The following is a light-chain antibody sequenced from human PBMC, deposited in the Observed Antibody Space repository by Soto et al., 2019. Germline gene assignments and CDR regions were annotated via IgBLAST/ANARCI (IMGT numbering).Light chain of an antibody. CDR1: QSVSSN. CDR3: QQYNNWPRT. J-gene: IGKJ1*01. Sequence: EIVMTQSPATLSVSPGERATLSCWASQSVSSNLAWYQQKPGQGPRLLIYGASTGATGIPARFSGSGSGTEFTLTISSLQSEDFAVYYCQQYNNWPRTFGQGTKWIS. CDR2: GAS. V-gene: IGKV3-15*01.